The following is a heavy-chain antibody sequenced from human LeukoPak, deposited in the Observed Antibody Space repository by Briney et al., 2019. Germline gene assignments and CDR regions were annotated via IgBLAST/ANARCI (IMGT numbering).Heavy chain of an antibody. J-gene: IGHJ4*02. V-gene: IGHV3-23*01. CDR3: AKDRAMIVVDPSLDY. D-gene: IGHD3-22*01. Sequence: GGTLRLSCAASGFTFSSYGMSWVRQAPGKGLEWVSAISGSGGSTYYADSVKGRFTISRDNSKNTLYLQMNSLRAEDTAVYYCAKDRAMIVVDPSLDYWGQGTLVTVSS. CDR2: ISGSGGST. CDR1: GFTFSSYG.